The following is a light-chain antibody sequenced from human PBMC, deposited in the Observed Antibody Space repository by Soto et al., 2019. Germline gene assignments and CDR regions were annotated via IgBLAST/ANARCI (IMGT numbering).Light chain of an antibody. CDR1: QSVSSN. Sequence: EIVMTQSPATLSVSPGERATLSCSASQSVSSNLAWYQQKPDQAPRLLIYGPSTRAAGIPARFSASGSGTEFTLTTSSLQSEDFPVYYCQQYNNWPFTFSPGTIVDIK. J-gene: IGKJ3*01. CDR3: QQYNNWPFT. V-gene: IGKV3-15*01. CDR2: GPS.